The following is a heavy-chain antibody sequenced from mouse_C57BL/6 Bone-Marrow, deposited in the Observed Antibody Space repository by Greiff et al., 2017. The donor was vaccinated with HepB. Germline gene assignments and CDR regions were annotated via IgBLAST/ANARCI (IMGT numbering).Heavy chain of an antibody. D-gene: IGHD1-1*01. V-gene: IGHV1-7*01. Sequence: QVQLQQSGAELAKPGASVRLSCKASGYTFTTYWMHWVKQRPGQGLDWIGYINPGSGYTKYNQKFKDKATLTADKSSSTAYMQLSSLTYEDSAVYFCARNYGNYAFSYWGQGTLVTVSA. CDR3: ARNYGNYAFSY. CDR2: INPGSGYT. CDR1: GYTFTTYW. J-gene: IGHJ3*01.